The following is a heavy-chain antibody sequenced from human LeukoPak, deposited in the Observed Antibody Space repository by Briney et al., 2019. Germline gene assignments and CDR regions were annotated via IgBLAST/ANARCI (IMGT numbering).Heavy chain of an antibody. Sequence: PSETLSLTCAVYGGSFSGYYWGWIRQPPGKGLECIANIYYSGRTYYNPSLKSRVTMSVDTSKNQFSLKLSSVTAADTAVYYCARSYSSSFNWFDPWGQGTLVTVSS. CDR1: GGSFSGYY. CDR3: ARSYSSSFNWFDP. V-gene: IGHV4-34*01. D-gene: IGHD6-13*01. CDR2: IYYSGRT. J-gene: IGHJ5*02.